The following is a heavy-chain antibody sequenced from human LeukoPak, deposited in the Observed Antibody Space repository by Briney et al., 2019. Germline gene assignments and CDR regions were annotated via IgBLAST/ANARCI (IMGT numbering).Heavy chain of an antibody. CDR3: ASESWDDAFDI. J-gene: IGHJ3*02. V-gene: IGHV1-69*04. CDR2: IIPILGIA. Sequence: SVKVSCKASGGTFSSYAISWVRQAPGQGLEWMGRIIPILGIANYAQKFQGRVTITADKSTSTAYMELSSLRSEDTVVYYCASESWDDAFDIWGQGTMVTVSS. CDR1: GGTFSSYA. D-gene: IGHD6-13*01.